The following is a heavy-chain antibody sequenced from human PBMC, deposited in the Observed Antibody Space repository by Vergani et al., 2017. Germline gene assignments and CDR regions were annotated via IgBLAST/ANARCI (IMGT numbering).Heavy chain of an antibody. Sequence: EVQLVESGGGLVQPGGSLRLSCAASGFTFSSYAMSWVRQAPGKGLEWVSAISGSGGSTYYADSVKGRFTISRDNSKNTLYLQMNSLRAEDTAVYYCAKPSAGGSSWPRGWFDPWGQGTLVTVSS. CDR3: AKPSAGGSSWPRGWFDP. D-gene: IGHD6-13*01. J-gene: IGHJ5*02. CDR1: GFTFSSYA. CDR2: ISGSGGST. V-gene: IGHV3-23*04.